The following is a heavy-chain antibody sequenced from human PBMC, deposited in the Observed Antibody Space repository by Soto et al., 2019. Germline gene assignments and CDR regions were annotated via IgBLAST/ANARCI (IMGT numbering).Heavy chain of an antibody. Sequence: SVKVSCKASGFTFTSSAMQWVRQARGQRLEWIGWIVVGSGNTNYAQKFQERVTITRDMSTSTAYMELSSLRSEDTAVYYCAAGSIKTYYDFWSGYYVDNWFDPWGQGTLVTAPQ. CDR2: IVVGSGNT. CDR3: AAGSIKTYYDFWSGYYVDNWFDP. CDR1: GFTFTSSA. D-gene: IGHD3-3*01. V-gene: IGHV1-58*02. J-gene: IGHJ5*02.